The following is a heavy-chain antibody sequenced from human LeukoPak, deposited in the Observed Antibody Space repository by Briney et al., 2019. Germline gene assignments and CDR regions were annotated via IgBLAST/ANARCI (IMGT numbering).Heavy chain of an antibody. J-gene: IGHJ3*02. CDR2: IHYSGST. CDR1: GGSITSYY. Sequence: SETLSLTCSVSGGSITSYYWSWIRQSPGKGPEWIGYIHYSGSTNYNPSLKSRVTISGDTSKNQFSLKLSSVTAADTAVYYCARDKVVGTGDAFDIWGQGTMVTVSS. CDR3: ARDKVVGTGDAFDI. D-gene: IGHD6-19*01. V-gene: IGHV4-59*01.